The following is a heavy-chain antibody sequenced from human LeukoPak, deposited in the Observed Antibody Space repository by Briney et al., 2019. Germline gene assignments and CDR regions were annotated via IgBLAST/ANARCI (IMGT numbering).Heavy chain of an antibody. CDR2: ISAYNGNT. D-gene: IGHD6-13*01. CDR1: GYTFTSYG. Sequence: ASVKVSCKASGYTFTSYGISWVRQAPGQGLEWMGWISAYNGNTNYAQKLQGRVTMTTDTSTSTAYMELRSLRSDDTAVYCCARANRDYRIAAAGSRVYYFDYWGQGTLVTVSS. J-gene: IGHJ4*02. V-gene: IGHV1-18*01. CDR3: ARANRDYRIAAAGSRVYYFDY.